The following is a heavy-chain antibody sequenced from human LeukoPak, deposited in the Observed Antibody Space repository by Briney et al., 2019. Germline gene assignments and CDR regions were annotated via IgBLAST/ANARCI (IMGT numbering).Heavy chain of an antibody. D-gene: IGHD3-10*01. J-gene: IGHJ3*02. CDR1: GYSISSGYY. CDR2: IYHSGST. Sequence: SETLSLTCAVSGYSISSGYYWGWIRQPPGKGLEWIGSIYHSGSTYYNPSLKSRVTISVDTSKNQFSLKLSSVTAADTAVYYCARDSAVDAFDIWGQGTMVTVSS. CDR3: ARDSAVDAFDI. V-gene: IGHV4-38-2*02.